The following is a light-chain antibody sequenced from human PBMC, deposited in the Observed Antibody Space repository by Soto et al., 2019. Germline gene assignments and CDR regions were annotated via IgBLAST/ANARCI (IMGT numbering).Light chain of an antibody. CDR3: ETWDSNTRV. CDR1: SGHSIYT. CDR2: VEGSGTY. J-gene: IGLJ2*01. Sequence: QSVLSQSSSASASPGSSVNLTCTLSSGHSIYTIAWQQQHPGKAPRYLMKVEGSGTYNRGSGVPDRFSGSSSGTDRYLTISDLQFEDEADYYCETWDSNTRVFGGGTKLTVL. V-gene: IGLV4-60*02.